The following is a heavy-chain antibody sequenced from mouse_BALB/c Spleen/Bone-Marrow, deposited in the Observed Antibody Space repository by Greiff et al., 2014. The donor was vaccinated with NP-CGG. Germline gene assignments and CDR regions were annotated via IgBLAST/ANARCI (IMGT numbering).Heavy chain of an antibody. CDR2: IWSDGST. J-gene: IGHJ4*01. CDR1: GFSLTSYG. CDR3: AKGGWYYAMDY. Sequence: VHLVESGPGLVQPSQSLSITCTVSGFSLTSYGVHWVRQSPGKGLEWLGVIWSDGSTDYNAAFISRLSISKDNSKSQVFFKMNSLQANDTAIYYCAKGGWYYAMDYWGQGTSVTVSS. V-gene: IGHV2-2*02. D-gene: IGHD2-3*01.